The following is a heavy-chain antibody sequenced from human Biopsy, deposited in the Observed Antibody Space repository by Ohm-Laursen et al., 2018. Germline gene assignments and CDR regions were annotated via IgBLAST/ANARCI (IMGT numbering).Heavy chain of an antibody. Sequence: SLRLSCTASGFTFNTYGMHWVRRAPGKGLEWVSHIDVLDYNTYYVDSVRGRFTISRDNSKNTLYLQMNSLRADDTAVYYCALAAAQTVTHFDYWGQGTLVTVSS. D-gene: IGHD4-17*01. CDR1: GFTFNTYG. J-gene: IGHJ4*02. CDR3: ALAAAQTVTHFDY. CDR2: IDVLDYNT. V-gene: IGHV3-23*01.